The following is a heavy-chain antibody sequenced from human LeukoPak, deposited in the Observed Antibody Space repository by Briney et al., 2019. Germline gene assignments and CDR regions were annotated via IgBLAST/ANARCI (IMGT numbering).Heavy chain of an antibody. CDR2: IIPIFGTA. Sequence: SVKVSCKASGGNFDRYGVSWVRQAPGQGLEWMGGIIPIFGTANYAQKFQGRVTITADESTSTAYMELSSLRSEDTAVYYCATQNIVVVVAAPLDYYGMDVWGQGTTVTVSS. CDR3: ATQNIVVVVAAPLDYYGMDV. J-gene: IGHJ6*02. D-gene: IGHD2-15*01. V-gene: IGHV1-69*13. CDR1: GGNFDRYG.